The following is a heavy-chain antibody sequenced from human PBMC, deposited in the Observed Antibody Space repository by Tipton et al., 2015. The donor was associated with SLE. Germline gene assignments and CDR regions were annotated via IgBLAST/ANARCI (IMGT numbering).Heavy chain of an antibody. D-gene: IGHD4-17*01. CDR3: ARDPYGDTHFDL. V-gene: IGHV4-4*07. J-gene: IGHJ2*01. CDR1: GGSISSYY. Sequence: GSLRLSCTVSGGSISSYYWSWIRQPAGKGLEWIGRIYTSGSTNYNPSLKSRVTMSVDTSKNQFSLKLSSVTAADTAVYYCARDPYGDTHFDLWGRGTLVTVSS. CDR2: IYTSGST.